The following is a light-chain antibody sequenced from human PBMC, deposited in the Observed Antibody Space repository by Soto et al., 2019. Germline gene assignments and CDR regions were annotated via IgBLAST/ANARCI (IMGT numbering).Light chain of an antibody. Sequence: IVMTQSPATLSVSPGERATLSCRASQTISSNLAWYQQKPGQAPRLLIHGASTRAAGVPARFSGSGSGTEFTLTITSLQSEDFAVYYCQQYHNWPPQYTFGQGTQL. J-gene: IGKJ2*01. CDR3: QQYHNWPPQYT. CDR2: GAS. V-gene: IGKV3-15*01. CDR1: QTISSN.